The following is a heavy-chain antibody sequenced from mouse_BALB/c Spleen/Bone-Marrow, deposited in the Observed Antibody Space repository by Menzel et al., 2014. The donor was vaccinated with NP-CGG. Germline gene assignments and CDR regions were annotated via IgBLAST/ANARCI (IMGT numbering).Heavy chain of an antibody. CDR3: ARASVVPYYFDF. D-gene: IGHD1-1*01. Sequence: VKLQESGAELMKPGASVKISCKATGYTFSNYWIDWVKRRPGHGLEWIGEILPGSGTANYNEKFKGKATFTADTSSNTAYMQLSSLTSEDSALYYCARASVVPYYFDFWGQGTTLTVSS. CDR1: GYTFSNYW. CDR2: ILPGSGTA. V-gene: IGHV1-9*01. J-gene: IGHJ2*01.